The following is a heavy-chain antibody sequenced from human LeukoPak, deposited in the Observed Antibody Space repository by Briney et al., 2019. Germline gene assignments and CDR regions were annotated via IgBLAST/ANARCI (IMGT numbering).Heavy chain of an antibody. CDR3: ASYYYDSSGYYVNEPGAFDY. CDR2: IYYSGST. CDR1: GGSISSSSYY. J-gene: IGHJ4*02. D-gene: IGHD3-22*01. Sequence: PSETLSLTCTVSGGSISSSSYYWGWIRQPPGKGLEWIGSIYYSGSTYYNPSLKSRVTISVDTSKNQFSLKLSSVTAADTAVYYCASYYYDSSGYYVNEPGAFDYWGQGTLVTVSS. V-gene: IGHV4-39*07.